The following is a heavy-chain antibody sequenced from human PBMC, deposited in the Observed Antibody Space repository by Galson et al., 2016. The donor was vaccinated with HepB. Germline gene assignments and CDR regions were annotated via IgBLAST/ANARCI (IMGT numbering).Heavy chain of an antibody. Sequence: SVKVSCKASGYNFTSYGISWVRQVPGQGLEWVGWSSAYNGKTNYAQNLQDRVTMTTDTSTNTAHMELRSLRSDDTAVYYCARDIRRITMIQVERFDYWGQGTLVTVSS. CDR3: ARDIRRITMIQVERFDY. CDR2: SSAYNGKT. J-gene: IGHJ4*02. CDR1: GYNFTSYG. V-gene: IGHV1-18*01. D-gene: IGHD3-22*01.